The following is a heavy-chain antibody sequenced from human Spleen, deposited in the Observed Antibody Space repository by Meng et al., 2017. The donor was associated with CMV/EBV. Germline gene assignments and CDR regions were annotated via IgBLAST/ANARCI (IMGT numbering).Heavy chain of an antibody. V-gene: IGHV1-2*02. D-gene: IGHD6-19*01. CDR2: INPNSGGT. J-gene: IGHJ4*02. CDR1: GYTFTGYY. Sequence: ASVKVSCKSSGYTFTGYYIHWVRQAPGQGLEWMGWINPNSGGTNYAQKFQGRVTMTRDTSISTAYLDLRRLRSDDTAVYYCARDAYSSGLDYWGQGTLVTVSS. CDR3: ARDAYSSGLDY.